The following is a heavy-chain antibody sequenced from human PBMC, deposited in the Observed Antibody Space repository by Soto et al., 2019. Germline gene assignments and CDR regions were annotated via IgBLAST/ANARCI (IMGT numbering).Heavy chain of an antibody. CDR1: GYTFTSYY. Sequence: ASVKVSCKASGYTFTSYYMHWVRQAPGQGLEWMGIINPSLKSRVTISVDTSKNQFSLKLSSVTAADTAVYYCARSTREEWELLPMFYWGQGTLVTVSS. V-gene: IGHV1-46*01. J-gene: IGHJ4*02. CDR2: INP. D-gene: IGHD1-26*01. CDR3: ARSTREEWELLPMFY.